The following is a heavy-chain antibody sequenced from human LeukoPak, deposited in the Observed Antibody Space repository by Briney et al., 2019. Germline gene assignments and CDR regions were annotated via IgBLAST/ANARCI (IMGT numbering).Heavy chain of an antibody. CDR1: GGSFSGYY. D-gene: IGHD2-2*01. J-gene: IGHJ4*02. V-gene: IGHV4-34*01. CDR2: INHSGST. Sequence: SETLSLTCAVYGGSFSGYYWSWLRQTPGKGLEWIGEINHSGSTNYKPSLKSRVTISVDTSKSQLSLKLSSVTAADTAVYYCARVYCSSTSCHYYFDYWGQGTPVTVSS. CDR3: ARVYCSSTSCHYYFDY.